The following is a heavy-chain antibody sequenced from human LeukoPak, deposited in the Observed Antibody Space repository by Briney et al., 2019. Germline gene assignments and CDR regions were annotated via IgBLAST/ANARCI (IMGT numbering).Heavy chain of an antibody. D-gene: IGHD3-22*01. CDR3: AKDSSITMIVTLLFDY. J-gene: IGHJ4*02. Sequence: PGGSLGLSCAAPGFTLNGYWMHWVRQAPGKGLEWVSAISGSGGSTYYADSVKGRFTISRDNSKNTLYLQMNSLRAEDTAVYYCAKDSSITMIVTLLFDYWGQGTLVTVSS. CDR1: GFTLNGYW. CDR2: ISGSGGST. V-gene: IGHV3-23*01.